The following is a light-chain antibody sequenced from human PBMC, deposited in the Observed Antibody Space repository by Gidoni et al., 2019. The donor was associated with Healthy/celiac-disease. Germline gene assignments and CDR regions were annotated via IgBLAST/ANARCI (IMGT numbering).Light chain of an antibody. V-gene: IGLV2-14*01. CDR3: SSYTSSSTLGV. CDR2: EVS. CDR1: SSDVGGYNY. Sequence: QSALTQPASVSGSPGQSITISCTGTSSDVGGYNYVSWYQQHPGKAPKLMIYEVSNRPSGVSNRFSGSRSGNTASLTISWLQAEDEADYYCSSYTSSSTLGVFVGGTKLTFL. J-gene: IGLJ2*01.